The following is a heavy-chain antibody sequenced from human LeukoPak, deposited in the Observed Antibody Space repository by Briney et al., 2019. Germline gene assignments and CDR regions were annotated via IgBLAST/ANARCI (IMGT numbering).Heavy chain of an antibody. J-gene: IGHJ6*03. CDR2: MSANSGNT. CDR1: RYSFASYD. CDR3: ARSDVDIVATIISYYMDV. D-gene: IGHD5-12*01. V-gene: IGHV1-8*01. Sequence: ASVKVSCKASRYSFASYDVNWVRQATGQGLEWMGWMSANSGNTLYAQKFQGRVTMTRNTSISTAYMELSSLRSEDTAIYYCARSDVDIVATIISYYMDVWGKGTTVTVSS.